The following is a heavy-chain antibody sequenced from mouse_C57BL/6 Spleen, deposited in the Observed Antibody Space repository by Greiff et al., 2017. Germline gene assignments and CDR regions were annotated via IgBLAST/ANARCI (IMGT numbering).Heavy chain of an antibody. Sequence: QVQLQQSGAELVRPGTSVKVSCKASGYAFTNYLIEWVKQRPGQGLEWIGVINPGSGGTNYNEKFKGKATLTADKSSSTAYMPLSSLASEDAAVYVCARGGISSYGGKAWFAYWGQGTLVTVSA. V-gene: IGHV1-54*01. CDR2: INPGSGGT. D-gene: IGHD1-1*02. CDR3: ARGGISSYGGKAWFAY. CDR1: GYAFTNYL. J-gene: IGHJ3*01.